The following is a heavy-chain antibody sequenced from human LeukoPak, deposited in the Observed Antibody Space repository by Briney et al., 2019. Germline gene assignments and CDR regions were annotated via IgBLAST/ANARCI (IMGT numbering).Heavy chain of an antibody. Sequence: PSETLSLTCTVSGGSISSYYWSWIRQPPGKGLEWIGYIYYSGSTNYNPSLKSRVTISVDTSKNQFSLKLRSVTAADTAVYYCARDRVSWGNWFDPWGQGTLVTVSS. D-gene: IGHD6-13*01. CDR3: ARDRVSWGNWFDP. J-gene: IGHJ5*02. CDR2: IYYSGST. CDR1: GGSISSYY. V-gene: IGHV4-59*12.